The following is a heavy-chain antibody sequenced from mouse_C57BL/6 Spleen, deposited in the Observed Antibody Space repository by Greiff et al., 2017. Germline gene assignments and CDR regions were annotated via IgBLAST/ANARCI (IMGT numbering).Heavy chain of an antibody. Sequence: VQLQQPGAELVMPGASVKLSCKASGYTFTSYWMHWVKQRPGQGLEWIGEIDPSDSYTNYNQKFKGKSTLTVDKSSSTAYMPLSSLTSEDSAVYYCARSPTAFSYYFDYWGQGTTLTVSS. D-gene: IGHD1-2*01. J-gene: IGHJ2*01. CDR1: GYTFTSYW. CDR2: IDPSDSYT. V-gene: IGHV1-69*01. CDR3: ARSPTAFSYYFDY.